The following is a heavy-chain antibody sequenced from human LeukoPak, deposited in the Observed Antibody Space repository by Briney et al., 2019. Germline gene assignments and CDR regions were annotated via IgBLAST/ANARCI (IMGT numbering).Heavy chain of an antibody. Sequence: GASVKVSCKASGYSFTSYDINWVRQATGQGLEWMGWMNPNSGNTGYAQKFQGRVTMARNTSISTAYMELSSLRSEDTAVYYCARAERLAAHSGYNWFDPWGQGTLVTVSS. CDR3: ARAERLAAHSGYNWFDP. D-gene: IGHD6-6*01. V-gene: IGHV1-8*01. CDR2: MNPNSGNT. J-gene: IGHJ5*02. CDR1: GYSFTSYD.